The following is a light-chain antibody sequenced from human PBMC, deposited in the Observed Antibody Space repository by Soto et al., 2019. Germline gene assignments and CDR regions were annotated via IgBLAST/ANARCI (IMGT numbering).Light chain of an antibody. CDR3: SSYTTTPRL. J-gene: IGLJ3*02. CDR2: EDS. V-gene: IGLV2-14*01. CDR1: SSDIGSNNY. Sequence: QSALTQPASVSGSPGQSITISCTGTSSDIGSNNYVSWFQQRPGKAPTLIIYEDSNRPSGVSTHFSGSKSGNTASLTISGLLPEDEAEYYCSSYTTTPRLFGGGTKLTAL.